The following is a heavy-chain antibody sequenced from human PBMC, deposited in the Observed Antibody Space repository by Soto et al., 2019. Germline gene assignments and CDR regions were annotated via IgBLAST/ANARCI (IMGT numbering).Heavy chain of an antibody. D-gene: IGHD2-8*01. CDR3: ARTLGLMGNWYFDL. CDR2: IIPIFGTA. V-gene: IGHV1-69*13. CDR1: GGTFSSYA. J-gene: IGHJ2*01. Sequence: SVKVSCKASGGTFSSYAISWVRQAPGQGLEWMGGIIPIFGTANYAQKFQGRVTITADESTSTAYMELSSLRSEDTAVYYCARTLGLMGNWYFDLWGRGTLVTVSS.